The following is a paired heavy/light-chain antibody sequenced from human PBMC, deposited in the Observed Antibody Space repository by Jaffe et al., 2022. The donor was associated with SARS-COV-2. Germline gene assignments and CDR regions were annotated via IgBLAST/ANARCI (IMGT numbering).Light chain of an antibody. CDR3: SSYTSSSTRVI. J-gene: IGLJ2*01. V-gene: IGLV2-14*01. CDR1: SSDVGGYNY. CDR2: DVS. Sequence: QSALTQPASVSGSPGQSITFSCTGTSSDVGGYNYVSWYQQHPGKAPKLMIHDVSNRPSGVSNRFSGSKSGNTASLTISGLQAEDEAEYYCSSYTSSSTRVIFGGGTKLTVL.
Heavy chain of an antibody. CDR2: ISGGGTST. Sequence: EVQLLESGGGLVQPGGSLRLSCAASGFTFSNYAMNWVRQAPGKGLEWVSGISGGGTSTYYADSVRGRFAISRDNSKNTLYLQMNSLRAEDTAVYYCARDVNAYTYGDFDCWGQGTPVTVSS. CDR3: ARDVNAYTYGDFDC. J-gene: IGHJ4*02. CDR1: GFTFSNYA. D-gene: IGHD5-18*01. V-gene: IGHV3-23*01.